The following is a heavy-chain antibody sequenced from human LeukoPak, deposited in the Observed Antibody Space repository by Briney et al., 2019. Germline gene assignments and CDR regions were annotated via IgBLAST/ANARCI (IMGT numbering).Heavy chain of an antibody. CDR1: GDSVSSDSAS. CDR2: TYYRSKWNT. CDR3: ARDPDSSYEWGPFDP. Sequence: SQTLSLTCAISGDSVSSDSASWNWIRQSPSRGLEWLGRTYYRSKWNTDYAVSVKGRITINPDTSKNQFSLYLNSVTPEDTAVYYCARDPDSSYEWGPFDPWGQGTLVTVSS. D-gene: IGHD1-26*01. J-gene: IGHJ5*02. V-gene: IGHV6-1*01.